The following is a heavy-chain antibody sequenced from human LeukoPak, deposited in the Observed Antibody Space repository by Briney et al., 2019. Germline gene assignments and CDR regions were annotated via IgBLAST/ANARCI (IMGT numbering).Heavy chain of an antibody. Sequence: SETLSLTCAVYGGSFSGYYWSWIRRPPGKGLEWIGEINHSGSANYNPSLKSRVTISVDTPKNQFSLKLSSVTAADTAVYYCARGFHYYDSRDRAFDIWGQGTMVTVSS. J-gene: IGHJ3*02. V-gene: IGHV4-34*01. CDR3: ARGFHYYDSRDRAFDI. D-gene: IGHD3-22*01. CDR2: INHSGSA. CDR1: GGSFSGYY.